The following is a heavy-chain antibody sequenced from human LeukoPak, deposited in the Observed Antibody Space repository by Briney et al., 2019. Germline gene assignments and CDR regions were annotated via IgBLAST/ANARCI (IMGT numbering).Heavy chain of an antibody. CDR1: GGSISSYY. D-gene: IGHD5-24*01. CDR3: ARGRDGYNFDY. V-gene: IGHV4-59*01. CDR2: IYYSGST. Sequence: SETLSLTWTVSGGSISSYYWSWIRQPPGKGLEWIGYIYYSGSTNYNPSLKSRVTISVDTSKNQFSLKLSSVTAADTAVYYCARGRDGYNFDYWGQGTLVTVSS. J-gene: IGHJ4*02.